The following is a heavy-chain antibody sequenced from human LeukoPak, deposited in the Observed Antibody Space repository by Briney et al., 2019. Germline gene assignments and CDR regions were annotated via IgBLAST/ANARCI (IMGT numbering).Heavy chain of an antibody. V-gene: IGHV4-34*01. Sequence: SETLSLTCTVYGESFSAYSWNWIRQPPGKGLEWIGEINHDGSTSYNPSLKSRVTISRDTSKKQFSLNVTSVTAADTAVYYCAKSNGYGLVDIWGQGTMVTVSS. CDR3: AKSNGYGLVDI. D-gene: IGHD3-10*01. CDR1: GESFSAYS. J-gene: IGHJ3*02. CDR2: INHDGST.